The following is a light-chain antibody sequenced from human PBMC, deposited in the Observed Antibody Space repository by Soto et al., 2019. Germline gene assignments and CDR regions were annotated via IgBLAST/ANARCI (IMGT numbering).Light chain of an antibody. CDR3: QQRSNWPIT. CDR2: GAS. Sequence: NVSTQSPGTLSVSPGERATLSCRPSQSVSSNFLAWYQQKPGQAPRLLIYGASNRATGIPARFSGSGSGTDFTLTIGSLEPEDFAIYYCQQRSNWPITFGQGTKVDIK. V-gene: IGKV3-11*01. J-gene: IGKJ5*01. CDR1: QSVSSN.